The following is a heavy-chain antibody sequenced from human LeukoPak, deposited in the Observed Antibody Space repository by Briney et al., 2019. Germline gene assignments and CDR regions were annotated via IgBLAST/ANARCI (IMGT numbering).Heavy chain of an antibody. J-gene: IGHJ4*02. Sequence: PSETLSLTCTVSGGSISSYYWSWIRQPPGKGLEWIGYIYYSGSTNYNPSLKSRVTISVDTSKNQFSLKLSSVTAADTAVYYCARGDGSYYYFDYWGQGTLVTVSS. CDR1: GGSISSYY. CDR2: IYYSGST. V-gene: IGHV4-59*01. CDR3: ARGDGSYYYFDY. D-gene: IGHD1-26*01.